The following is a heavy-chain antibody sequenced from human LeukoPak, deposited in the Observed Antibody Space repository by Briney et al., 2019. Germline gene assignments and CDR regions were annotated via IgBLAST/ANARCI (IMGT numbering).Heavy chain of an antibody. CDR2: IDWDDDK. J-gene: IGHJ4*02. Sequence: SGPTLLNPTQTLTLTCTFSGFSLITTGVRMSWIRQPPGKALEWLARIDWDDDKFYSASLKTRLTISKDDSKHQVVLALTNIDPVDTATYYCVRFTGSYFDFWGQGILVTVSS. D-gene: IGHD1-26*01. CDR1: GFSLITTGVR. CDR3: VRFTGSYFDF. V-gene: IGHV2-70*04.